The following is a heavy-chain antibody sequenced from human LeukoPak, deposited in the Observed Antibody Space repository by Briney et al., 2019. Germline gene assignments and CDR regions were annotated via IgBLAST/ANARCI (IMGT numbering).Heavy chain of an antibody. CDR1: GYTFTGYY. D-gene: IGHD6-13*01. CDR2: INPNSGGT. V-gene: IGHV1-2*02. CDR3: ARIYSSSWYTPFGWFDP. J-gene: IGHJ5*02. Sequence: ASVKVSCKASGYTFTGYYMHWVRQAPGQGLEWMGWINPNSGGTNYAQKFQGRVTMTRDTSISTAYMELSRLRSDDTAVYYCARIYSSSWYTPFGWFDPWGQGTLVTVSS.